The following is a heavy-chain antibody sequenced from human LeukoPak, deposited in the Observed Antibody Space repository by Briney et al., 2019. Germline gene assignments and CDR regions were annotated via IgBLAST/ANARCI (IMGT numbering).Heavy chain of an antibody. J-gene: IGHJ4*02. CDR1: GGSISSGGYY. CDR3: ARGYRSSSWQGLITTLGY. Sequence: SQTLSLTCTVSGGSISSGGYYWSWIRQHPGKGLEWIGYIYYSGSTYYNPSLKSRVTISVDTSKNQFSLKLSSVTAADTAVYYCARGYRSSSWQGLITTLGYWGQGTLVTVSS. D-gene: IGHD3-22*01. CDR2: IYYSGST. V-gene: IGHV4-31*03.